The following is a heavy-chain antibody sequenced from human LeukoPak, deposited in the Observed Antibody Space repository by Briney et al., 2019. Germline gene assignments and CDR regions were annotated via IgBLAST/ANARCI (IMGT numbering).Heavy chain of an antibody. V-gene: IGHV3-23*01. Sequence: GGSLRLSCAASGFTFSSYAIYWVRQAPGKGLEWVSAISGSGSPTYYADSVKGRFTISRDISRNTVYLQMNSLRAEDTAVYYCAKDPNCVVCYRNYFDYWGQGTLVTVSS. J-gene: IGHJ4*02. CDR2: ISGSGSPT. D-gene: IGHD2-15*01. CDR1: GFTFSSYA. CDR3: AKDPNCVVCYRNYFDY.